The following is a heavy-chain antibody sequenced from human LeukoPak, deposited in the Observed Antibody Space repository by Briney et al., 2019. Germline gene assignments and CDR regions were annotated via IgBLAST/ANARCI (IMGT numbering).Heavy chain of an antibody. CDR2: IKHDGSET. CDR3: ARIGRDYGDYFDY. CDR1: GFTFNTFW. J-gene: IGHJ4*02. Sequence: PGGSLRLSCPASGFTFNTFWMTWLRRAPGKGPEWVANIKHDGSETDYLDSVKGRFTISRDNAKNSLYLQMNNLRAEDTAVYYCARIGRDYGDYFDYWGQGTLVTVSS. D-gene: IGHD4-17*01. V-gene: IGHV3-7*03.